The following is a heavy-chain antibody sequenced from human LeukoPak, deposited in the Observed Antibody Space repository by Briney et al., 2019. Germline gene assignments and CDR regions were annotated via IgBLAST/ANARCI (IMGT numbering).Heavy chain of an antibody. CDR3: ARAAYTVTHIDY. V-gene: IGHV1-3*01. CDR1: GYTFAKHA. J-gene: IGHJ4*02. CDR2: INAGNGDT. Sequence: ASVKVSCKASGYTFAKHAIHWVRQAPGQRLEWMGWINAGNGDTRYSQKFQGGVTITRDTSARTAYMELSSLRSEDTAVYYCARAAYTVTHIDYWGQGTLVTVSS. D-gene: IGHD4-11*01.